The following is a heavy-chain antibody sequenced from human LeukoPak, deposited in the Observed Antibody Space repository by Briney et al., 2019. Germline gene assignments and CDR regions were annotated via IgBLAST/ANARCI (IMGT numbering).Heavy chain of an antibody. CDR1: GGSFSGYY. Sequence: SETLSLTCAVYGGSFSGYYWGWIRQPPGKGLEWIGEINHSGSTNYNPSLKSRVTISVDTSKNQFSLKLSSVTAADTAVYYCARAKLKNNWFDPWGQGTLVTVSS. CDR3: ARAKLKNNWFDP. V-gene: IGHV4-34*01. J-gene: IGHJ5*02. D-gene: IGHD5-24*01. CDR2: INHSGST.